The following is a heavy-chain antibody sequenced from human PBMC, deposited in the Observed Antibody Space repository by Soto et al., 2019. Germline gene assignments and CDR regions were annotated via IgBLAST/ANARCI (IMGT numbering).Heavy chain of an antibody. Sequence: GGSLRLSCAASGFTFSSYAMSWVRQAPGKGLEWVSAISGSGGSTYYADSVKGRFTISRDNSKNTLYLQMNSLRAEDTAVYYCASHRNGKYSSSPFDRWSQGTLVTVSS. J-gene: IGHJ5*02. D-gene: IGHD6-6*01. CDR3: ASHRNGKYSSSPFDR. V-gene: IGHV3-23*01. CDR2: ISGSGGST. CDR1: GFTFSSYA.